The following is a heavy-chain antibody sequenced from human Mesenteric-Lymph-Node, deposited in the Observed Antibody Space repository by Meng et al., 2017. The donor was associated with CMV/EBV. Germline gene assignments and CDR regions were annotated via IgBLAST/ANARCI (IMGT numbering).Heavy chain of an antibody. CDR1: FTLSNAW. Sequence: FTLSNAWMSWVRRAPGKGLEWVGRIKSKTDGGTTDYAAPVKGRFTISRDDSKNTLYLQMNSLKTEDTAVYYCTTEFNYYDSSGYLDYWGQGTLVTVSS. CDR3: TTEFNYYDSSGYLDY. V-gene: IGHV3-15*01. J-gene: IGHJ4*02. D-gene: IGHD3-22*01. CDR2: IKSKTDGGTT.